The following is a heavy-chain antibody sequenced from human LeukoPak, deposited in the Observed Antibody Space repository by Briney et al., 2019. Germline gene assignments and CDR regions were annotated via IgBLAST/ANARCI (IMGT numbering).Heavy chain of an antibody. J-gene: IGHJ5*02. D-gene: IGHD2-15*01. CDR1: GFTFSSYA. Sequence: GASLRLSCAASGFTFSSYAMSWVRQAPGKGLEWVSAISGSGGSTYYADSVKGRFTISRDNSKNTLYLQMNSLRAEDTAVYYCARDDKRSGALDPWGQGTLVTVSS. CDR2: ISGSGGST. CDR3: ARDDKRSGALDP. V-gene: IGHV3-23*01.